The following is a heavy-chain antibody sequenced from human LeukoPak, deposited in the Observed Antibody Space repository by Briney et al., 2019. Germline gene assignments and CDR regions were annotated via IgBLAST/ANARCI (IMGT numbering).Heavy chain of an antibody. V-gene: IGHV3-48*01. D-gene: IGHD1-7*01. Sequence: GGSLRLSCAASGFTFSSYNMNWVRQAPGKGLEWVSYISDSSSTIYYADSVKGRFTISRDNAKNSLYLQMNSLRAEDTAVYYCARMNYVSSGWGAPFDSWGQGTLVTVSS. J-gene: IGHJ4*02. CDR1: GFTFSSYN. CDR3: ARMNYVSSGWGAPFDS. CDR2: ISDSSSTI.